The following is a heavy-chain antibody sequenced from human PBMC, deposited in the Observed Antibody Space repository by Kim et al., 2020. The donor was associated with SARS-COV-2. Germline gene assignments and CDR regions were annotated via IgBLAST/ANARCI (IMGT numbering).Heavy chain of an antibody. Sequence: GGSLRLSCAASGFTFSSYSMNWVRQAPGKGLEWVSSISSSSSYIYYADSVKGRFTISRDNAKNSLYLQMNSLRAEDTAVYYCARDPGYYDSSGYYPEKGFDPWGQGTLVTVSS. CDR2: ISSSSSYI. D-gene: IGHD3-22*01. CDR3: ARDPGYYDSSGYYPEKGFDP. CDR1: GFTFSSYS. J-gene: IGHJ5*02. V-gene: IGHV3-21*01.